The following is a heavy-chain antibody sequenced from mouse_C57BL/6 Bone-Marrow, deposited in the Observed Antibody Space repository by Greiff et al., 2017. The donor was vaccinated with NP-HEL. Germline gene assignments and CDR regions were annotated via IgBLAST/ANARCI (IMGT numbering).Heavy chain of an antibody. CDR1: GYTFTSYW. Sequence: QVQLQQPGAELVRPGTSVKLSCKASGYTFTSYWMHWVKQRPGQGLEWIGVIDPSDSYTNYNQKFKGKATLTVDTSSSTAYMQLSSLTSEDSAVYCCAKGEPYWDWGQGTLVTVSA. CDR2: IDPSDSYT. V-gene: IGHV1-59*01. J-gene: IGHJ3*01. CDR3: AKGEPYWD. D-gene: IGHD4-1*01.